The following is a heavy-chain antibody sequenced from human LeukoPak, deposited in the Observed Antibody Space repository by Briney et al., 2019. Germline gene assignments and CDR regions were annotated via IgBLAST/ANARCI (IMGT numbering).Heavy chain of an antibody. CDR2: IYYSGST. J-gene: IGHJ4*02. CDR3: ARDSRSSYYYDSSGYSVLLDY. D-gene: IGHD3-22*01. CDR1: GGSISSSSYY. Sequence: SETLSLTCTVSGGSISSSSYYWGWIRQPPGKGLEWIGSIYYSGSTYYNPSLKSRVTISVDTSKNQFSLKLSSVTAADTAVYYCARDSRSSYYYDSSGYSVLLDYWGQGTLVTVSS. V-gene: IGHV4-39*07.